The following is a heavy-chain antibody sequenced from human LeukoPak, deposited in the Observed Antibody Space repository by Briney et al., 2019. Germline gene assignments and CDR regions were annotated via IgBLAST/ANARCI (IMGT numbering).Heavy chain of an antibody. V-gene: IGHV3-74*01. CDR3: VRGALRDCSYTSCSRGNWFDP. J-gene: IGHJ5*02. CDR1: GFTFSSHL. Sequence: GGALRLSCVASGFTFSSHLMHWVRQAPEEGVVGVAHINADGSVTYYAASVKGRFSISRDNAKNTLYLQMHNLTAEDTAVYYCVRGALRDCSYTSCSRGNWFDPWGQGTLVTVSS. CDR2: INADGSVT. D-gene: IGHD2-2*01.